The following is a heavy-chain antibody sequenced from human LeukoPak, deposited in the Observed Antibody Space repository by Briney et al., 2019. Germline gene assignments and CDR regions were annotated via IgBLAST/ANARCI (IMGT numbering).Heavy chain of an antibody. J-gene: IGHJ5*02. Sequence: PSETLSLTCAVSGGSISSSNWWSWVRQPPGKGLEWIGEIYHSGSTNYNPSLKSRVTISVDKSKNQFSLKLSSVTAADTAVYYCARDSGLWFGVRYWFAPWGQGTLVTVSS. CDR2: IYHSGST. CDR1: GGSISSSNW. V-gene: IGHV4-4*02. D-gene: IGHD3-10*01. CDR3: ARDSGLWFGVRYWFAP.